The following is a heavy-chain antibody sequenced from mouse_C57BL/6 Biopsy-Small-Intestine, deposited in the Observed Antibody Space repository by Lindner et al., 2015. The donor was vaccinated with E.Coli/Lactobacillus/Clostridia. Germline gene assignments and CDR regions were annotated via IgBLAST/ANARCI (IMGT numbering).Heavy chain of an antibody. CDR3: ARGRNAYYFDH. CDR2: IHAGSGNA. V-gene: IGHV1-84*02. J-gene: IGHJ2*01. D-gene: IGHD6-5*01. CDR1: GFTFTNYA. Sequence: SVKVSCKTSGFTFTNYAIYWVRQAPGQRLEWMGWIHAGSGNAKYSQNFQGRVTFTRDTSASTAYMELNSLRSADTAVYYCARGRNAYYFDHWGQGALVTVSS.